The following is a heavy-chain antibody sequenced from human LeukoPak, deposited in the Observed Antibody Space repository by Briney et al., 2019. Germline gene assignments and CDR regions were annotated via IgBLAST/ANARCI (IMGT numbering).Heavy chain of an antibody. CDR2: ISYDGSNE. Sequence: GRSLRLSCAASGFTSSSYGMHWVRQAPGKGLEWVAVISYDGSNEYYADSVKGRFTISRDNSKNTLYLQMNSLRAEDTAVYYCAKGHGDYEADYWGQGTLVTVSS. V-gene: IGHV3-30*18. CDR1: GFTSSSYG. J-gene: IGHJ4*02. D-gene: IGHD4-17*01. CDR3: AKGHGDYEADY.